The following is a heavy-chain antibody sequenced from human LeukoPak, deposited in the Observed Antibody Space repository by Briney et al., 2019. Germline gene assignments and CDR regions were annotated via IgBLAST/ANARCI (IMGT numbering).Heavy chain of an antibody. CDR1: GDSISIYY. V-gene: IGHV4-59*01. J-gene: IGHJ4*02. CDR2: IYNSGST. D-gene: IGHD3-10*01. Sequence: SETLSLTCSVSGDSISIYYWSWIRQPPGKGLEWIGYIYNSGSTNYNPSLKSRVTISVDTSKNQFSLRLTSVTAADTAVYYCARDRELGYWGQGTLVTVSS. CDR3: ARDRELGY.